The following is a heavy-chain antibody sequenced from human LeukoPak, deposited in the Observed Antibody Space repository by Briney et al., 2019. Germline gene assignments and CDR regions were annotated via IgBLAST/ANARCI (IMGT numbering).Heavy chain of an antibody. J-gene: IGHJ4*02. D-gene: IGHD2-15*01. V-gene: IGHV1-2*04. CDR1: GYTFTGYY. Sequence: ASVKVSCKASGYTFTGYYMHWVRQAPGQGLEWMGWINPNSGGTNYAQKFQGWVTMTRDTSISTAYMELSRLRSDDTAVYYCARASSLGYCSGGSCYSCDYWGQGTLVTVSS. CDR3: ARASSLGYCSGGSCYSCDY. CDR2: INPNSGGT.